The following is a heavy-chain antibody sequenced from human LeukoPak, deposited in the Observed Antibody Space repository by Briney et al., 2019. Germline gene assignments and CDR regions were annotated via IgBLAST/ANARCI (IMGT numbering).Heavy chain of an antibody. CDR3: ARVRVAGINY. J-gene: IGHJ4*02. CDR2: IYYSGST. CDR1: GGSISSYY. D-gene: IGHD6-19*01. V-gene: IGHV4-59*08. Sequence: SETLSLTCTVSGGSISSYYWSWIRQPPGKGLEWIGYIYYSGSTNYNPSLKSRVTISVDTSKNQFSLKLSSVTAADTALYYCARVRVAGINYWGQGTLVTVSS.